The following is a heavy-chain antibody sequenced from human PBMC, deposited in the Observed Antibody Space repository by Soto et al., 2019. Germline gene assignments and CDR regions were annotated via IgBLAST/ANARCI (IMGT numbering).Heavy chain of an antibody. J-gene: IGHJ6*03. Sequence: PSETLSLTCTVSGGSISSYYWSWIRQPPGKGLEWIGYIYYSGSTNYNPSLKSRVTISVDTSKNQFSLKLSSVTAADTAVYYCARRSDDFWSGYYSSYMDVWGKGTTVTVSS. D-gene: IGHD3-3*01. CDR3: ARRSDDFWSGYYSSYMDV. CDR1: GGSISSYY. V-gene: IGHV4-59*08. CDR2: IYYSGST.